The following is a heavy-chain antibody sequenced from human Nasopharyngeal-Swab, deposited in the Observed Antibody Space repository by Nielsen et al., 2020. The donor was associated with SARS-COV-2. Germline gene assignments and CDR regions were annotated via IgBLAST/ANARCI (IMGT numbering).Heavy chain of an antibody. J-gene: IGHJ4*02. CDR2: INHSGST. V-gene: IGHV4-34*01. Sequence: GSLRLSCAVYGGSFSGYYWSWIRQPPGKGLEWIGEINHSGSTNYNPSLKSRVSISVDTSKNQFSLKLSSVTAADTAVYYCARVDYYGSGGYYNLYYFDYWGQGTLVTVSS. CDR1: GGSFSGYY. D-gene: IGHD3-10*01. CDR3: ARVDYYGSGGYYNLYYFDY.